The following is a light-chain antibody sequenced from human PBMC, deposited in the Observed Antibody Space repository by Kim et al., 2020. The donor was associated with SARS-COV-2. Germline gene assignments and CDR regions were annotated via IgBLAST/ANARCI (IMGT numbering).Light chain of an antibody. CDR1: SLTKYD. CDR3: NSRDSNNNVI. CDR2: VED. Sequence: SSELTQDPAVSVALGQTVRITCQGDSLTKYDVSWYQQKPGQAPVLVIYVEDNRPSGIPDRFSGSRSGNTGLLTITGAQAEDEADYYCNSRDSNNNVIFGGGTKVTVL. J-gene: IGLJ2*01. V-gene: IGLV3-19*01.